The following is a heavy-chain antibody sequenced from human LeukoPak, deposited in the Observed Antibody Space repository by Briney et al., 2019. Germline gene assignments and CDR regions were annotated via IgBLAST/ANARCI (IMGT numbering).Heavy chain of an antibody. CDR2: ISDSGGNT. J-gene: IGHJ6*02. D-gene: IGHD2-15*01. CDR3: ANYCSGGSCSTSFYYYGLDV. CDR1: GFTFSSYA. Sequence: PGGSLRLSCAASGFTFSSYAMSWVRQAPGKGLEWVSAISDSGGNTYYADSVKGRFTISRDNSKNTLYLQVNGLRAEDTAIYYCANYCSGGSCSTSFYYYGLDVWGQGTTVTVSS. V-gene: IGHV3-23*01.